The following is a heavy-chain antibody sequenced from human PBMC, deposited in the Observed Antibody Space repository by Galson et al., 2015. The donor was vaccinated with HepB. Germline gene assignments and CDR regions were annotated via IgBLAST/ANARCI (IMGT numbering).Heavy chain of an antibody. D-gene: IGHD3-10*01. Sequence: SVKVSCKASGGTFSSYAISWVRQAPGQGLEWMGRIIPILGIANYAQKFQGRVTITADKSTSTAYMELSSLRSEDTAVYYCARDPLNYYGSGSYYPLLDYWGQGTLVTVS. V-gene: IGHV1-69*04. J-gene: IGHJ4*02. CDR1: GGTFSSYA. CDR2: IIPILGIA. CDR3: ARDPLNYYGSGSYYPLLDY.